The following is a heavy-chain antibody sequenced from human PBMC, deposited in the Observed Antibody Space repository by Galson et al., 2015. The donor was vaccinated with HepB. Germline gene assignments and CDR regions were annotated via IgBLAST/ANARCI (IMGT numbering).Heavy chain of an antibody. V-gene: IGHV4-59*08. Sequence: SETLSLTCTVSGGSISSYYWSWIRQPPGKGLEWIGYIYYSGSTNYNPSLKSRVTISVDTSKNQFSLKLSSVTAADTAVYYCARRIAVAGKDGMDVWGQGTTVTVSS. D-gene: IGHD6-19*01. CDR3: ARRIAVAGKDGMDV. J-gene: IGHJ6*02. CDR1: GGSISSYY. CDR2: IYYSGST.